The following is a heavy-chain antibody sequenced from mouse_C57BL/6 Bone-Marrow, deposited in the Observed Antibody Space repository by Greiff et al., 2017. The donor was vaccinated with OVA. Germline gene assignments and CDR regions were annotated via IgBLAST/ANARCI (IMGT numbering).Heavy chain of an antibody. CDR2: IDPEDGDT. CDR3: AHGSSYGRYFDV. Sequence: VQLQQSGAELVKPGASVKLSCTASGFNIKDYYMNWVKQRPEQGLEWIGRIDPEDGDTKYAPKFQGKATITADTSSNTAYLQLSSLTSEDTAVYYCAHGSSYGRYFDVWGTGTTVTVSS. J-gene: IGHJ1*03. D-gene: IGHD1-1*01. CDR1: GFNIKDYY. V-gene: IGHV14-2*01.